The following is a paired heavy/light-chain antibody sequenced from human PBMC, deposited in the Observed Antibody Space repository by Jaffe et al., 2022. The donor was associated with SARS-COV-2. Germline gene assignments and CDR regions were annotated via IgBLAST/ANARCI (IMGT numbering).Heavy chain of an antibody. V-gene: IGHV3-23*04. D-gene: IGHD2-21*01. CDR2: INGRGDRT. CDR1: RFTFSGYA. J-gene: IGHJ5*02. CDR3: AVSYCGSECYSGLQS. Sequence: EVQLEESGGGLVQPGGSLRLSCATSRFTFSGYAMSWVRQAPGKGLEWVSSINGRGDRTYYADSVKGRLTISRDNSKNTLYLQMRSLRAEDTAVYYCAVSYCGSECYSGLQSWGQGTLVTVSS.
Light chain of an antibody. J-gene: IGKJ4*01. CDR1: QSLVFSDGNTY. Sequence: DVVMTQSPLSLPVTLGQPASISCRSSQSLVFSDGNTYLNWFQQRPGQSPRRLIYKVSIRDSGVPDRFSGSGSGTDFTLKISRVEAEDVGVYYCMQATHWPLTFGGGTNVEIK. CDR2: KVS. CDR3: MQATHWPLT. V-gene: IGKV2-30*01.